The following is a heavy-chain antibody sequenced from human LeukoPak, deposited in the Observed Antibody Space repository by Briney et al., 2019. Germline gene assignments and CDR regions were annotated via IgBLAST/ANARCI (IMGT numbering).Heavy chain of an antibody. CDR3: AREGPSVGATNASDI. V-gene: IGHV4-4*02. J-gene: IGHJ3*02. CDR2: IYHSGST. Sequence: PSETLSLTCAVSGGSISSSNWWSWVRQPPGKGLEWIGEIYHSGSTNYNPSLKSRVTISVDKSKNQFSLKLSSVTAADTAVYYCAREGPSVGATNASDIWGQGTMVTVSS. CDR1: GGSISSSNW. D-gene: IGHD1-26*01.